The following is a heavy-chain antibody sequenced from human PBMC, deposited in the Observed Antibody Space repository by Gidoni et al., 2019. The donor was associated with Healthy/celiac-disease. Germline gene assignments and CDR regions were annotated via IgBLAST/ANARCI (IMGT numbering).Heavy chain of an antibody. J-gene: IGHJ3*02. CDR1: GFTFSRYS. CDR3: ARDYPRGIAAAGTVYAFDI. Sequence: EVQLVESGGGLVKPGGSLRLSCAASGFTFSRYSMNWVRQAPGKGLEWVSSISSSSSYIYYADSVKGRFTISRDNAKNSLYLQMNSLRAEDTAVYYCARDYPRGIAAAGTVYAFDIWGQGTMVTVSS. D-gene: IGHD6-13*01. V-gene: IGHV3-21*01. CDR2: ISSSSSYI.